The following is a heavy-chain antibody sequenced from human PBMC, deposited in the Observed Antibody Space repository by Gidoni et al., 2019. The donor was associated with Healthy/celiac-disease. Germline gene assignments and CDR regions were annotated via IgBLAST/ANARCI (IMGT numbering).Heavy chain of an antibody. V-gene: IGHV3-30*19. CDR3: ARDNWFLYYDSSGYYFDY. D-gene: IGHD3-22*01. Sequence: QVQLVESGGGVVQPGRSLRLSCAASGFTFRSYGMHWVRQAPGKGLEWVAVISYEGSNKYYADSVKGRFTISRDNSKNTLYLQMNSLRAEDTAVYYCARDNWFLYYDSSGYYFDYWGQGTLVTVSS. J-gene: IGHJ4*02. CDR1: GFTFRSYG. CDR2: ISYEGSNK.